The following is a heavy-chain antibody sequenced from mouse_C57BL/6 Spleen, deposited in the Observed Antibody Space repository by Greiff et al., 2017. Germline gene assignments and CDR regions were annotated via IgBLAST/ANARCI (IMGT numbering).Heavy chain of an antibody. CDR1: GFSFNTYA. D-gene: IGHD1-1*01. J-gene: IGHJ2*01. Sequence: GGGLVQPKGSLKLSCAASGFSFNTYAMNWVRQAPGKGLEWVARIRSKSNNYATYYADSVKDRFTISRDDSESMLYLQMNNLKTEDTAMYYCVRHSTVVSLDYWGQGTTLTVSS. CDR2: IRSKSNNYAT. CDR3: VRHSTVVSLDY. V-gene: IGHV10-1*01.